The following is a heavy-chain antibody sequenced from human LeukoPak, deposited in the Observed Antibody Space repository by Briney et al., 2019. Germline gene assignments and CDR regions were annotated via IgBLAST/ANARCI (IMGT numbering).Heavy chain of an antibody. Sequence: KSSETLSLTCTVSGGSISSGSYYWSWIRQPAGKGLEWIGRIYTSGSTNYNPSLKSRVTISVDTSKNQFSLKLSSVTAADTAEYYCACSAQYSYYYYMDVWGKGTTVTVSS. J-gene: IGHJ6*03. V-gene: IGHV4-61*02. CDR3: ACSAQYSYYYYMDV. D-gene: IGHD6-25*01. CDR2: IYTSGST. CDR1: GGSISSGSYY.